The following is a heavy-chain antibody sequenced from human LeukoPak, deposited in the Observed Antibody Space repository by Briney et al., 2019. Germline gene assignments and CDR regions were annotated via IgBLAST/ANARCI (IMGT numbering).Heavy chain of an antibody. Sequence: ASVKVSCKASGYTFSGSYMHWVRQAPGQGPEWMGWINPNSGGTNYAQKFQGRVTMTRDTSISTAYMELSRLRSDDTAVYYCARVDYYGSGGRYYFDYWGQGTLVTVSS. CDR2: INPNSGGT. D-gene: IGHD3-10*01. CDR3: ARVDYYGSGGRYYFDY. J-gene: IGHJ4*02. V-gene: IGHV1-2*02. CDR1: GYTFSGSY.